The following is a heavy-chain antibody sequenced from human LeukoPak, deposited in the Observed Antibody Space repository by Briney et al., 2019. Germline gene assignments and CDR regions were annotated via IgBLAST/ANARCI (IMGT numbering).Heavy chain of an antibody. D-gene: IGHD3-10*01. Sequence: PGGSLRLSCAASGFTFRDYGMHWVRQAPGEGLEWVAFIRYEGTGKYYADSVKGRFTVSRDNAENTLYLEMTRLRPEDTAVYYCAKDLVRDVWFGESWGQGTLVTVSS. V-gene: IGHV3-30*02. CDR3: AKDLVRDVWFGES. CDR2: IRYEGTGK. CDR1: GFTFRDYG. J-gene: IGHJ5*02.